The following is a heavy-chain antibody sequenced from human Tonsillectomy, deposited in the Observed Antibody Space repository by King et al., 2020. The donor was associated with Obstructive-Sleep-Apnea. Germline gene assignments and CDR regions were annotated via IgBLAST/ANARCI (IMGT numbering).Heavy chain of an antibody. CDR2: IYYSGST. CDR1: GGSISSYY. CDR3: ARTLSIAAAGTGWYFDL. V-gene: IGHV4-59*01. J-gene: IGHJ2*01. D-gene: IGHD6-13*01. Sequence: HVQLQESGPGLVKPSETLSLTCTVSGGSISSYYWSWIRQPPGKGLEWIGYIYYSGSTNYNPSLKSRSTISVDTSKNQFSLKLSSVTAADTAVYYCARTLSIAAAGTGWYFDLWGRGTLVTVSS.